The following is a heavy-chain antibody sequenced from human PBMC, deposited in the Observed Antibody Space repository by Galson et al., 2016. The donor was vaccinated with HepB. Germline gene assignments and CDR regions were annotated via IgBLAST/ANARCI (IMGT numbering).Heavy chain of an antibody. J-gene: IGHJ3*01. V-gene: IGHV5-51*01. CDR3: ARQRGLINHDALDL. CDR1: GYTFTSYW. Sequence: QSGAEVKKPGESLKISCQGSGYTFTSYWIAWVRQMPGKGLEWMGIIYPGDSNTKYSPSFQGQVTISVDKSISTAYLHWSSLRASDTAIYYCARQRGLINHDALDLWGHGTMVTVSS. D-gene: IGHD3-10*01. CDR2: IYPGDSNT.